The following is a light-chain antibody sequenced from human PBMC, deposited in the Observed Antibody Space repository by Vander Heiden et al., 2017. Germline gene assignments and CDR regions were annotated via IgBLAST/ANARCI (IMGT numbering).Light chain of an antibody. Sequence: QSVLTQPPSVSGAPGQRVTIPCTGSSSNIGAGYDVHWYQQLPGTAPKLLIYADSNRPSGVPDRFSGSKSGTSASLAITGLQAEDEAYFYCQSYDSSLSGWLFGGGTQLTVL. J-gene: IGLJ3*02. CDR1: SSNIGAGYD. CDR3: QSYDSSLSGWL. V-gene: IGLV1-40*01. CDR2: ADS.